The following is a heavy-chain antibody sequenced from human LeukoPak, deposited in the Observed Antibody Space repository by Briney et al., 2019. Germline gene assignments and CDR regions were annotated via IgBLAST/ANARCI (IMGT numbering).Heavy chain of an antibody. D-gene: IGHD1-20*01. CDR3: ARRRLTGDASDI. Sequence: ASVKVSCKASGYTFTGYYVHWVRQAPGQGLEWMGWVNPNNGGTNYAQKFQGWVTMTRDTSISTAYMELSRLRSDDTAVYYCARRRLTGDASDIWGQGTMVTVSS. V-gene: IGHV1-2*04. CDR2: VNPNNGGT. CDR1: GYTFTGYY. J-gene: IGHJ3*02.